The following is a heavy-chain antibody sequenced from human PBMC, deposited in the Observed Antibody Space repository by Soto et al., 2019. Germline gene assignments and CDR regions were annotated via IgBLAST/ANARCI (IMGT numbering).Heavy chain of an antibody. J-gene: IGHJ4*02. V-gene: IGHV3-23*01. CDR2: ISGSGGST. CDR3: AKDADIVVVVAATHFDY. CDR1: GFTFSSYA. D-gene: IGHD2-15*01. Sequence: SGGSLRLSCAASGFTFSSYAMSWVRQAPGKGLEWVSAISGSGGSTYYADSVKGRFTISGDNSKNTLYLQMNSLRAEDTAVYYCAKDADIVVVVAATHFDYWGQGTLVTVSS.